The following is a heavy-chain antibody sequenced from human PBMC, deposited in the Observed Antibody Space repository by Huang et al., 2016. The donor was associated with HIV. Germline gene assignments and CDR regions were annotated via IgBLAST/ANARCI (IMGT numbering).Heavy chain of an antibody. CDR2: IYYRGNT. V-gene: IGHV4-39*01. D-gene: IGHD6-19*01. CDR3: ARHGRVAGHYYNNMDV. CDR1: GGSISSSSYY. J-gene: IGHJ6*02. Sequence: LQLQESGPGLVKSSETLSLICTVSGGSISSSSYYWGWIRQPPGKGPEWIGSIYYRGNTYYNPPLKSRVTISVDTSKNQVSLKVNAVTAADTAVYYCARHGRVAGHYYNNMDVWGRGTTVTVSS.